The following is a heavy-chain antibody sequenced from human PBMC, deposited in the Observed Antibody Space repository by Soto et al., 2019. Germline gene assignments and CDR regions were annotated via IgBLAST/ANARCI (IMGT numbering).Heavy chain of an antibody. J-gene: IGHJ3*02. D-gene: IGHD6-19*01. CDR2: ISAYNGNT. CDR1: GYTFTSYA. Sequence: QVPLVQSGAEVKKPGASVKVSCKASGYTFTSYAISWVRQAPGQGLEWMGWISAYNGNTNYAQNLQGRVTMTTDTATSTASMEMRSLRTDDTAVYYCARLRYNIGWYDAFDIWGQGTMVTVSS. V-gene: IGHV1-18*01. CDR3: ARLRYNIGWYDAFDI.